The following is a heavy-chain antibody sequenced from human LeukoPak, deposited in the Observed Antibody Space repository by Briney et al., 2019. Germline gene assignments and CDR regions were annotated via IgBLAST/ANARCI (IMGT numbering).Heavy chain of an antibody. CDR3: ARAGGRSWFDP. Sequence: ASVKVSCRASGYTFTSYDINWVRQATGQGLEWMGWINPNSGGTNYAQKFQGRVTMTRDTSISTAYMELSRLRSDDTAVYYCARAGGRSWFDPWGQGTLVTVSS. J-gene: IGHJ5*02. CDR2: INPNSGGT. V-gene: IGHV1-2*02. CDR1: GYTFTSYD.